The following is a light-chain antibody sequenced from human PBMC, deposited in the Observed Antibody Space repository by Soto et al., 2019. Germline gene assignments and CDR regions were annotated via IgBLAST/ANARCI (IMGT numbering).Light chain of an antibody. V-gene: IGKV3-20*01. CDR2: GAS. CDR1: QTVSSNY. J-gene: IGKJ1*01. Sequence: ENVLTQSPDTLSLSPGEGATLSCRALQTVSSNYLAWYQHRPGQAPKLIIQGASYTAHGIPDRFSGSGSGADFTLPISILEPEDVAEYFCQHYSNSLWTFGQGTKVEIK. CDR3: QHYSNSLWT.